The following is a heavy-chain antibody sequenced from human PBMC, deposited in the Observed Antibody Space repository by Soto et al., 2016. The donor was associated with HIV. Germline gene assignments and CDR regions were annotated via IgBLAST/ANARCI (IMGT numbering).Heavy chain of an antibody. CDR2: ISSGGSYT. Sequence: QAQLVESGGGLVKPGGSLRLSCAASGFTFSDYYMSWIRQAPGKGLEWISYISSGGSYTNYADSVKGRFTISKDNAKNSLFLQMSSLRDEDTAVYYCARDGYTNRDYFDYWGQGTLVTVSS. CDR3: ARDGYTNRDYFDY. J-gene: IGHJ4*01. D-gene: IGHD5-12*01. CDR1: GFTFSDYY. V-gene: IGHV3-11*05.